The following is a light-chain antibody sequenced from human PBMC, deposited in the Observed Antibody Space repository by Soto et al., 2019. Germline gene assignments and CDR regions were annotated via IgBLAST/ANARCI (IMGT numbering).Light chain of an antibody. CDR3: PQYNIYLRP. V-gene: IGKV1-5*01. Sequence: KVSLSPAAVSASEGDRVTITCRASQNIRSRLAWFQQKPGKAPKLLIYDASSLESGVPQRFSGSGSGTEFTLTISSLQPEDSATYYCPQYNIYLRPFSQVTKVDIK. CDR1: QNIRSR. CDR2: DAS. J-gene: IGKJ1*01.